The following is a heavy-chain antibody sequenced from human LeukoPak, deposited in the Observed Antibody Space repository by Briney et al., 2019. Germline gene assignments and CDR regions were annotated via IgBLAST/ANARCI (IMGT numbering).Heavy chain of an antibody. J-gene: IGHJ4*02. D-gene: IGHD3-10*01. CDR1: GGSISSSSYY. V-gene: IGHV4-39*07. Sequence: SETLSLTRTVSGGSISSSSYYWGWIRQPPGKGLEWIGSIYYSGSTYYNPSLKSRVTISVDTSKNQFSLKLSSVTAADTAVYYCEGLGGELLVYWGQGTLVTVSS. CDR2: IYYSGST. CDR3: EGLGGELLVY.